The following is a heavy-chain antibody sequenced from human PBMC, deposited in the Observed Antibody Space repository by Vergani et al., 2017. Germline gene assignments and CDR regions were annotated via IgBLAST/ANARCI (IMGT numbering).Heavy chain of an antibody. Sequence: QLQLQESGPGLVKPSETLSLTCTVSGGSISSSSYYWGWIRQPPGKGLEWIGSIYYSGSTYYNPSLKSRVTISVDTSKNQVSLKLSSVTAAATAVYYGAGVPGAAAGTSYYYGMDVWGQGTTVTVSS. CDR2: IYYSGST. D-gene: IGHD6-13*01. CDR1: GGSISSSSYY. J-gene: IGHJ6*02. V-gene: IGHV4-39*01. CDR3: AGVPGAAAGTSYYYGMDV.